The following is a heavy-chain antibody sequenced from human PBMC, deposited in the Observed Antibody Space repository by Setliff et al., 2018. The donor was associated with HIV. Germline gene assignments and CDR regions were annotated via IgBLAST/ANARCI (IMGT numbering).Heavy chain of an antibody. CDR2: IYYTGST. V-gene: IGHV4-61*01. J-gene: IGHJ4*02. Sequence: SETLSLTCTVSGGSISTMSYYWTWIRQPPGKGLEWIGNIYYTGSTNYNPSLKRRITISIDTSKSQFSLKLTAVAAADTAVYYCARDSGGYNDGFAVGSFDYWGQGALVTVSS. CDR1: GGSISTMSYY. D-gene: IGHD5-18*01. CDR3: ARDSGGYNDGFAVGSFDY.